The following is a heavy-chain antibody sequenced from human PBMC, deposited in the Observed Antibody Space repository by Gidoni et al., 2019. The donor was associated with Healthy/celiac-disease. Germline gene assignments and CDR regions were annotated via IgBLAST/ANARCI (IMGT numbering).Heavy chain of an antibody. CDR2: IKSKTDGGTT. J-gene: IGHJ4*02. CDR1: GFTFRNAW. Sequence: EVQLVESGGGLVKPGGSLRLSCAASGFTFRNAWMSWVRQAPGKGLEWVGRIKSKTDGGTTDYAAPVKGRFTISRDDSKNTLYLQMNSLKTEDTAVYYCTTVTLITFGGVIVESDYWGQGTLVTVSS. CDR3: TTVTLITFGGVIVESDY. D-gene: IGHD3-16*02. V-gene: IGHV3-15*01.